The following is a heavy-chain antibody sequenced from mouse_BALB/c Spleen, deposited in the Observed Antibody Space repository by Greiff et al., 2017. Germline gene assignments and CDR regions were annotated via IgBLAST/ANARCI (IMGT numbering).Heavy chain of an antibody. CDR1: GYTFTSYN. CDR2: IYPGNGDT. Sequence: LQQPGAELVKPGASVKMSCKASGYTFTSYNMHWVKQTPGQGLEWIGAIYPGNGDTSYNQKFKGKATLTADKSSSTAYMQLSSLTSEDSAVYYCAKSTMITRSFAYWGQGTLVTVSA. D-gene: IGHD2-4*01. V-gene: IGHV1-12*01. CDR3: AKSTMITRSFAY. J-gene: IGHJ3*01.